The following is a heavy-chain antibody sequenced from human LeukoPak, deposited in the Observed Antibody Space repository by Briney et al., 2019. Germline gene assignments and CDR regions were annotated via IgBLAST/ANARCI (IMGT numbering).Heavy chain of an antibody. CDR2: INRDGSIT. CDR3: ARAHGDYGP. V-gene: IGHV3-74*01. Sequence: GGSLRLSCAASGFTFSRYWMYWVRQAPGKGLVWVSRINRDGSITSYADSVKGRFTISRDNAKNTLYLQMNSLRAEDTAVYYCARAHGDYGPWGQGTLVTVSS. J-gene: IGHJ5*02. CDR1: GFTFSRYW. D-gene: IGHD4-17*01.